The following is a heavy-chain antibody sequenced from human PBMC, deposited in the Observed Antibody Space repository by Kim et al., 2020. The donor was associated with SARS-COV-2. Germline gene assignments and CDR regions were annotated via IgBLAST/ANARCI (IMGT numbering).Heavy chain of an antibody. CDR3: ARDRGYVDYARDY. V-gene: IGHV3-23*01. CDR1: GFIFSNYA. J-gene: IGHJ4*02. CDR2: ISGSGGTT. Sequence: GGSLRLSCTGSGFIFSNYAMDWVRQAPGKGLEWVSSISGSGGTTYYADSVKGRFTISRDNPQNTLYLHMNSLTAADTAIYYCARDRGYVDYARDYRGQGTLVTVSS. D-gene: IGHD4-17*01.